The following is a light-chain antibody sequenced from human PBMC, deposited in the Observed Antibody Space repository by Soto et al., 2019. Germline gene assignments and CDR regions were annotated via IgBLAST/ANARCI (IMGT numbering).Light chain of an antibody. CDR2: DVS. J-gene: IGKJ1*01. CDR1: QSISSY. V-gene: IGKV3-11*01. CDR3: QQRANWPWT. Sequence: EIVLTQSPGTLSLSPGERATLSCRASQSISSYLVWYQQKPGQAPRLLIYDVSNRATGVPARFRGSGSGTDFSLTVTSLEPEDFAVYYCQQRANWPWTFGQGTRLEIK.